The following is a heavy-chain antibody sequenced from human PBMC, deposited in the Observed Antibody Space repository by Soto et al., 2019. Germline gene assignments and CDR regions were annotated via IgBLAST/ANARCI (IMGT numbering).Heavy chain of an antibody. CDR3: ARVSGSPDPRKVKYYYDSGGYFDY. CDR1: GYTFTNYD. V-gene: IGHV1-8*01. CDR2: MNPNSGDT. D-gene: IGHD3-22*01. J-gene: IGHJ4*02. Sequence: QVQLVQSGAEVRKPGASVKVSCKASGYTFTNYDIDWVRQTAGQGLEWMGRMNPNSGDTVYAQKFQGRISMTRNTSISTAYMALTSLTSDDTAVYYCARVSGSPDPRKVKYYYDSGGYFDYWGQGSLVTVSS.